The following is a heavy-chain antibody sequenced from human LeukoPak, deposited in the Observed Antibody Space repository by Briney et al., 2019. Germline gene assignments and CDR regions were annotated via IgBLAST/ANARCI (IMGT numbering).Heavy chain of an antibody. CDR3: VREKFIGSGFDY. CDR2: IKQDGSEK. Sequence: PGGSLRLSCAASGFTFSSYWMSWVRQAPGKGLEWVANIKQDGSEKYYVDSVKDRFTISRDNAKNSSFLQMNSLRADDTAVYYCVREKFIGSGFDYWGQGTLVTVSS. D-gene: IGHD6-19*01. J-gene: IGHJ4*02. V-gene: IGHV3-7*01. CDR1: GFTFSSYW.